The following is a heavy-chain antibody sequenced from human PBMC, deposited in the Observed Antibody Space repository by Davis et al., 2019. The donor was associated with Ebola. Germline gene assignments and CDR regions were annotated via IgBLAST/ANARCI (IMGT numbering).Heavy chain of an antibody. CDR1: GFTFGDYA. D-gene: IGHD2-2*01. CDR3: TREASGTGLLAY. V-gene: IGHV3-49*03. CDR2: IRSKAYAGTT. Sequence: GESLKISCAASGFTFGDYALSWFRQAPGKGLEWVGFIRSKAYAGTTEYAASVKGRFTISRDDSKSIAYLQMNSLKTEDTAVYYCTREASGTGLLAYWGQGTLVTVSS. J-gene: IGHJ4*02.